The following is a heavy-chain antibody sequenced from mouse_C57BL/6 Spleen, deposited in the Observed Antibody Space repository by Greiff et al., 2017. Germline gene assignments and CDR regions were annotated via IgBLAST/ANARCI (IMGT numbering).Heavy chain of an antibody. Sequence: VQLQQSGPGLVKPSQSLSLTCSVTGYSITSGYYWNWIRQFPGNKLEWMGYISYDGSNNYNPSLKNRISITRDTSKNQFFLKLNSVTTEDTATYYCAIYDGYPRFAYWGQGTLVTVSA. CDR3: AIYDGYPRFAY. V-gene: IGHV3-6*01. J-gene: IGHJ3*01. CDR1: GYSITSGYY. D-gene: IGHD2-3*01. CDR2: ISYDGSN.